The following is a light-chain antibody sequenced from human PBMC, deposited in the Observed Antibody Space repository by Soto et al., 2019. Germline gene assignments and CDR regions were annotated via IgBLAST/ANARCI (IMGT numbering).Light chain of an antibody. CDR2: GVF. CDR3: QHYDGSPRT. Sequence: ETVLTQSPGTVSLSPGERATLSCKTSQSVRSNYLAWYQQKPGQAPRLLIYGVFNRATGIPDRFSGSGSGTDFTLTISGLEPEDSAVYYCQHYDGSPRTFGQGTKVEI. V-gene: IGKV3-20*01. J-gene: IGKJ2*01. CDR1: QSVRSNY.